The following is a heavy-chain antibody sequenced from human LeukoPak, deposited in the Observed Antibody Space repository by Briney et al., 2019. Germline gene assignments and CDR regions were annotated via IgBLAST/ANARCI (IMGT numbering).Heavy chain of an antibody. CDR1: GFTFSNYG. J-gene: IGHJ4*02. D-gene: IGHD3-10*01. Sequence: GGSLGLSCATSGFTFSNYGMHWVRQAPGKGLEWVAFIRYDGGNKYYADSVKGRFTISRDNSENTLYLQMNSLRAEDTAVYYCAKDPRGDYYGSGSYFDQWGQGTLVTVSS. CDR2: IRYDGGNK. V-gene: IGHV3-30*02. CDR3: AKDPRGDYYGSGSYFDQ.